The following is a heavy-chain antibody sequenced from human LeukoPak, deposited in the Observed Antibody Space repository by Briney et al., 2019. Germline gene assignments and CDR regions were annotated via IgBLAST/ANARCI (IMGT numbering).Heavy chain of an antibody. J-gene: IGHJ4*02. CDR1: GFTFSNYE. V-gene: IGHV3-48*03. CDR2: MSSSGSSI. D-gene: IGHD3-3*01. CDR3: AREAECATAFFDY. Sequence: GGSLRLSCAASGFTFSNYEMNWVRQAPGKGLEWVSYMSSSGSSIHYAESVKGRFTISRDNAKNSLYLLLNSLRAEDTAVYYCAREAECATAFFDYWGQGTLVTVSS.